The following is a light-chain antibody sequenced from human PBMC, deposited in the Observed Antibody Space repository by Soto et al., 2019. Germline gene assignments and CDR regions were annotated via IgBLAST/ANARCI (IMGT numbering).Light chain of an antibody. V-gene: IGKV1-33*01. CDR3: QQYHDLPYT. CDR2: GAS. CDR1: QDLSND. Sequence: DIQMTQSPSSLSASVGDRVTVTCQASQDLSNDLNWYQQKPRKAPKLLIYGASNLETGVPSRFSGSGSGTDFTFTISSLQPEDLATYYCQQYHDLPYTFGQGTKLDIK. J-gene: IGKJ2*01.